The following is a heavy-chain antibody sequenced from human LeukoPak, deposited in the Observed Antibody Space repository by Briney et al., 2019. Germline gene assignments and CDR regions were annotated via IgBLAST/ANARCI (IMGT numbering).Heavy chain of an antibody. V-gene: IGHV3-23*01. J-gene: IGHJ4*02. Sequence: GGSLRLSCAASGFTFSSSAMSWVRQVPGKGLEWVSGISASGGSTYYADSVRGRFTISRDNSKNTLYVQMNSLRAEDTAVYYCARGSTYYDSSGQVPFDYWGQGTLVTVSS. D-gene: IGHD3-22*01. CDR3: ARGSTYYDSSGQVPFDY. CDR1: GFTFSSSA. CDR2: ISASGGST.